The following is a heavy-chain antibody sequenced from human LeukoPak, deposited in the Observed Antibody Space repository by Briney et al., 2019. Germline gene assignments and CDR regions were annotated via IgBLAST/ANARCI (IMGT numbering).Heavy chain of an antibody. CDR1: GFTFSGSA. J-gene: IGHJ4*02. CDR2: IRSKANSYPT. V-gene: IGHV3-73*01. Sequence: GGSLRLSCAASGFTFSGSAMHWVRQASGKGLEWVGRIRSKANSYPTAYAASVKGRFTISRDDSKNTAYLQMNSLKTEDTAVYYCTAKGIAVADSYDYWGQGTLVTVSS. D-gene: IGHD6-19*01. CDR3: TAKGIAVADSYDY.